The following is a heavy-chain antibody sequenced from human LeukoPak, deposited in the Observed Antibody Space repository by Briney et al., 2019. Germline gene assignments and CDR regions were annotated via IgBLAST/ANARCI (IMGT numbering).Heavy chain of an antibody. CDR1: GFTFNNYA. V-gene: IGHV3-33*01. CDR3: ARDKGNHPYNWFDP. CDR2: IWYDGSNK. J-gene: IGHJ5*02. D-gene: IGHD1-14*01. Sequence: PGGSLRLSCAASGFTFNNYAVHWVRQAPGKGLEWVTTIWYDGSNKYYGDSVKGRFTISRDNSKSTLYLQMNSLRAEDTAVYYCARDKGNHPYNWFDPWGQGTLVTVSS.